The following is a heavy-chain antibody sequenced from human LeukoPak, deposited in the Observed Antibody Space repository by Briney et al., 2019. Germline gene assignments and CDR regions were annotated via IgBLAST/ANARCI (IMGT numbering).Heavy chain of an antibody. CDR1: GYTFTSYY. J-gene: IGHJ6*02. V-gene: IGHV1-46*01. D-gene: IGHD3-3*01. Sequence: ASVKVSCKASGYTFTSYYMHWVRQAPGQGLEWMGIINPSGGSTSYAQKFQGRVTMTRDTSTSTVYMELSSLRSEDMAVYYCATSYYDFWSGPYYYYGMDVWGQGTTVTVSS. CDR3: ATSYYDFWSGPYYYYGMDV. CDR2: INPSGGST.